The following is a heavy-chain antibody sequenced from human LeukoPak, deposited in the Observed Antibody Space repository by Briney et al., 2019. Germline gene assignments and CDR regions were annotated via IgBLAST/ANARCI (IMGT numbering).Heavy chain of an antibody. Sequence: GASVKVSCKASGYTFTGYYMHWVRQAPGQGLEWMGWINPNSGGTNYAQKFQGRVTMTRDTSISTAYMELSRLRSDDTAVYYCARDPGEYCSSTSCSYNWFDPWGQGTLVTVSS. CDR1: GYTFTGYY. CDR2: INPNSGGT. J-gene: IGHJ5*02. V-gene: IGHV1-2*02. CDR3: ARDPGEYCSSTSCSYNWFDP. D-gene: IGHD2-2*01.